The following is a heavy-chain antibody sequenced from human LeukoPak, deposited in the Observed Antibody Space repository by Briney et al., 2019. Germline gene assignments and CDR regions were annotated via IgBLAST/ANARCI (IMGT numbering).Heavy chain of an antibody. J-gene: IGHJ4*02. CDR3: VKTASWEITDYFDY. CDR2: ISVSGGST. CDR1: GFTFSSYA. Sequence: GGSLRLSCAASGFTFSSYAMSWVRQAPGKGLEWVSAISVSGGSTYYADSVKGRFTVSRDNSKNTLYLQMNSLRAEDTAVYYCVKTASWEITDYFDYWGQGTLVTVSS. D-gene: IGHD1-26*01. V-gene: IGHV3-23*01.